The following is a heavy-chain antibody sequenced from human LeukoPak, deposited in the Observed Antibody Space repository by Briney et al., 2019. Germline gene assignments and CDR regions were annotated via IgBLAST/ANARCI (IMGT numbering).Heavy chain of an antibody. CDR1: GGSFSSYY. CDR3: ARGHYDILTGPFDY. J-gene: IGHJ4*02. Sequence: PSETLSLTCTVSGGSFSSYYWSWIRQPAGKGLEWIGRIYNSGSTNYNPSLKSRVTMSVDTSKNQFSLKLSSVTAADTAVYYCARGHYDILTGPFDYWGQGTLVTVSS. D-gene: IGHD3-9*01. V-gene: IGHV4-4*07. CDR2: IYNSGST.